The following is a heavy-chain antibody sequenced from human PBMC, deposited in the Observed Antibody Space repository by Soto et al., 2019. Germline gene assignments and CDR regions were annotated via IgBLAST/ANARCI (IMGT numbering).Heavy chain of an antibody. CDR3: ARDSDCGGDCYPLPFFDY. J-gene: IGHJ4*02. D-gene: IGHD2-21*02. CDR1: GYTFTGYR. V-gene: IGHV1-2*02. CDR2: INPKTGDT. Sequence: ASVKVSCKASGYTFTGYRIHWVRQAPGQGVEWMGWINPKTGDTNYAQRFQGRVTMTRDTSINTAYVELTRLRSDDTAMYYCARDSDCGGDCYPLPFFDYWGQGTLVPVSS.